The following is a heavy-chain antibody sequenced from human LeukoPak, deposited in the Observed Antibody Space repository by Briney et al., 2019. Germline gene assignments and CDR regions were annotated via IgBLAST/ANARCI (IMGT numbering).Heavy chain of an antibody. CDR2: ISWNSGSI. D-gene: IGHD2-2*02. V-gene: IGHV3-9*01. Sequence: PGRSLRLSCAASGFTFDDYAMHWVRQAPGKGLEWVSGISWNSGSIGYADSVKGRFTISRDNSKNTLYLQMNSLRAEDTAVYYCARRLYCTSTSCHTGPDAFDIWGQGTMVTVSS. J-gene: IGHJ3*02. CDR3: ARRLYCTSTSCHTGPDAFDI. CDR1: GFTFDDYA.